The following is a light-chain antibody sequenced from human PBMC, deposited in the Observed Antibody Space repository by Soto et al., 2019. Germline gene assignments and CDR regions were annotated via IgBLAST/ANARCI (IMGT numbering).Light chain of an antibody. V-gene: IGKV1-5*03. Sequence: DLQMTQSPSTQSASVGDRVTITCRASQSISSWLAWYQQKPGKAPKLLIYKASSLESGVPSRFSGSGSGTEFTLTISSLQPDDFATYYCQQYNSYWTFGQGTKVEIK. CDR2: KAS. CDR1: QSISSW. CDR3: QQYNSYWT. J-gene: IGKJ1*01.